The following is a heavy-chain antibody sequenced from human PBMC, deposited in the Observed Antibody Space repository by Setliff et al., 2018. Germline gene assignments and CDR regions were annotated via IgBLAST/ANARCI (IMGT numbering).Heavy chain of an antibody. CDR3: ARHATYYYGSGNLPFDH. V-gene: IGHV4-34*12. CDR1: GESSSGYY. Sequence: SETLSLTCAIYGESSSGYYWSWIRQSPGKTLEWIGEIMDGRDTVYNPSLNSRVTISFDSSRNQFSLELSSVTAADTAVYYCARHATYYYGSGNLPFDHWAQGSLVTVSS. CDR2: IMDGRDT. J-gene: IGHJ4*02. D-gene: IGHD3-10*01.